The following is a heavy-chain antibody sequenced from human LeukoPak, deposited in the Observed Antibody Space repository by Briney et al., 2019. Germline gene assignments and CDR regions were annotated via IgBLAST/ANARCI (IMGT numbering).Heavy chain of an antibody. D-gene: IGHD6-19*01. V-gene: IGHV3-7*01. CDR3: AREDGSGWAFDY. J-gene: IGHJ4*02. CDR2: IKQDGSEK. Sequence: GGSLRLSSAASGFTFSIYWMSWVRQAPGKGLEWVANIKQDGSEKYYVDSVNGRFTISRDNAKNSLYLQMNSLRAEDTAVYYCAREDGSGWAFDYWGQGTLVTVPS. CDR1: GFTFSIYW.